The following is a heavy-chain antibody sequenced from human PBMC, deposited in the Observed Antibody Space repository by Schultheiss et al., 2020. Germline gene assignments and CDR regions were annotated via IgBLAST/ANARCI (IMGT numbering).Heavy chain of an antibody. Sequence: GGSLRLSCLASGFTFSDFAMHWVRQAPGKGLEWVALISYDGSNKYYADSVKGRFTISRDNSKNTLYLQMNSLRAEDTAVYYCAKDRVTYCSGGSCYVTPYDYWGQGTLVNGYS. CDR3: AKDRVTYCSGGSCYVTPYDY. D-gene: IGHD2-15*01. CDR1: GFTFSDFA. CDR2: ISYDGSNK. V-gene: IGHV3-30*04. J-gene: IGHJ4*02.